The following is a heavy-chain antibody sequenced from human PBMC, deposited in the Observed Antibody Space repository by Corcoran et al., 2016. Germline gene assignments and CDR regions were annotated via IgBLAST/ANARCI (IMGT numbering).Heavy chain of an antibody. Sequence: EVQLVESGGGLVKPGGSLRLSCAASGFTFSSYSMNWVRQAPGKGLEWVSSISSSSSYIYYADSVKGRFTISRDNAKNSLYLQMNSLRAEDTAVYYCARDFNDFWSGYYHFDYWGQGTLVTVSS. CDR3: ARDFNDFWSGYYHFDY. CDR1: GFTFSSYS. CDR2: ISSSSSYI. D-gene: IGHD3-3*01. V-gene: IGHV3-21*01. J-gene: IGHJ4*02.